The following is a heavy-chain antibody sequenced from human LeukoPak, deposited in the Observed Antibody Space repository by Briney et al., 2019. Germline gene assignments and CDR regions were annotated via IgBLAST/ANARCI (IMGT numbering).Heavy chain of an antibody. CDR3: ARDQVGSWYGAMDV. CDR2: ISSSSSTI. Sequence: PGGSLRLSCAASGFTFSSYGMHWVRQAPGKGLEWVSYISSSSSTIYYADSVKGRFTISRDNAKNSLYLQMNSLRAEDTAVYYCARDQVGSWYGAMDVWGKGTTVTVSS. CDR1: GFTFSSYG. V-gene: IGHV3-48*01. D-gene: IGHD6-13*01. J-gene: IGHJ6*03.